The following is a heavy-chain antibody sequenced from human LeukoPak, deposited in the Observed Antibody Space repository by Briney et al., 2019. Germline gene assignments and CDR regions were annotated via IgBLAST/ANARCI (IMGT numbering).Heavy chain of an antibody. CDR2: INPNSGGT. CDR3: ARDRDSSGYYYDHYMDV. J-gene: IGHJ6*03. V-gene: IGHV1-2*02. Sequence: ASVKVSCKASGYTFTDYYMHWVRQAPGQGLEWMGWINPNSGGTNYAQKFQGRVTMTRDTSISTAYMELSRLRSDDTAVYYCARDRDSSGYYYDHYMDVWGKGTTVTISS. D-gene: IGHD3-22*01. CDR1: GYTFTDYY.